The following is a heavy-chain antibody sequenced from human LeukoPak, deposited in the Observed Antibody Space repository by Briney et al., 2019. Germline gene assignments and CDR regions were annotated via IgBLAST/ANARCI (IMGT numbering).Heavy chain of an antibody. J-gene: IGHJ4*02. Sequence: ASVKVSCKASGYTFTSYAMHWVRQGPGQRLEWMGWINAGNGNTKYSQKFQGRVTITRDTSASTASMELSSLRSEDTAVYYCARSVRRYYYGSGSSGYFDYWGQGTLVTVSS. D-gene: IGHD3-10*01. CDR1: GYTFTSYA. CDR3: ARSVRRYYYGSGSSGYFDY. V-gene: IGHV1-3*01. CDR2: INAGNGNT.